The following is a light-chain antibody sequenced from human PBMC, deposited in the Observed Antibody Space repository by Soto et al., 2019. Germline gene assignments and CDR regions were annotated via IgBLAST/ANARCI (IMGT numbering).Light chain of an antibody. J-gene: IGKJ4*01. V-gene: IGKV3D-20*01. CDR2: DAS. CDR3: QQYAGSPLT. Sequence: EIVLTQSPATLSLSPGQRASLSCGASRSVSNRLAWYQQKPGLAPRLLIYDASARAAGLPDRFSGSGSGTDSTLTISRLEPDDFAVYYCQQYAGSPLTFGGGTKVEIK. CDR1: RSVSNR.